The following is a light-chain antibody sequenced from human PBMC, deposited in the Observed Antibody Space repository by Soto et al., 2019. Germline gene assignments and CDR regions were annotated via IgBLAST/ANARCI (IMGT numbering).Light chain of an antibody. CDR3: QQYNSYWT. Sequence: DIQVTQSPAARSAAVVGXXSITCRASQSISSWLAWYQQKPGKAPKLLIYKASSLESGVPSRFSGSGSGTEFTLTISSLQPDDFATYYCQQYNSYWTFGQGTRLEIK. J-gene: IGKJ5*01. CDR1: QSISSW. CDR2: KAS. V-gene: IGKV1-5*03.